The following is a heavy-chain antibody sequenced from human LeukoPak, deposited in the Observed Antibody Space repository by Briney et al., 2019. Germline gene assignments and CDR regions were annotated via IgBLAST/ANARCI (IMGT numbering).Heavy chain of an antibody. Sequence: ASVKVSCTVSGYTLTELSMHWVRQAPGKGLEWMGGFDPEDGETIYAQKFQGRVTMTEDTSTDTAYMELSSLRSEDTAVYYCATVRGNYDAFHIWGQGTMITVSS. CDR2: FDPEDGET. D-gene: IGHD1-26*01. J-gene: IGHJ3*02. CDR1: GYTLTELS. CDR3: ATVRGNYDAFHI. V-gene: IGHV1-24*01.